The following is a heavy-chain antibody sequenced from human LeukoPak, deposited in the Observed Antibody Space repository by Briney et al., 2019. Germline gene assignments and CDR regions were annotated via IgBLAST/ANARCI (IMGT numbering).Heavy chain of an antibody. Sequence: GGSLRLSCAASGFTFSSYGMHWVREAPGKGLEWVAVISYDGSNKYYADSVKGRLTISRDNSKNTLYLQMNSLRAEDTAVYYCAKGSGSFYYGMDVWGQGTTVTVSS. V-gene: IGHV3-30*18. CDR3: AKGSGSFYYGMDV. CDR2: ISYDGSNK. D-gene: IGHD1-26*01. CDR1: GFTFSSYG. J-gene: IGHJ6*02.